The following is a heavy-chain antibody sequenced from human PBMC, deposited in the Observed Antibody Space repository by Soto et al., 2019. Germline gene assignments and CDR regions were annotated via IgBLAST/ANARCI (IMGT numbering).Heavy chain of an antibody. CDR1: GFTVSSYA. V-gene: IGHV3-30-3*01. Sequence: WGSPRNSCAASGFTVSSYAMHGVRQAPGKGLEWVAVISYDGSNKYYADSVKGRFTISRDNSKNTLYLQMNSLRAEDTAVYYCAREALATYMGFSYWGQGTLVTVSS. J-gene: IGHJ4*02. CDR2: ISYDGSNK. CDR3: AREALATYMGFSY. D-gene: IGHD5-12*01.